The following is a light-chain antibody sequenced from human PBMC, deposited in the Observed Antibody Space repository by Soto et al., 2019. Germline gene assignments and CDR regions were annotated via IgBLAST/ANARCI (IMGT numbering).Light chain of an antibody. CDR3: MLYMGGGLEV. CDR2: STN. CDR1: SGSVSTTYY. Sequence: QAVVTQEPSFSVSPGGTVTRTCGLTSGSVSTTYYPSWYQQTPGQAPRTLIYSTNIRSSGVPDRFSGSILGNKAALTITGAQADDESDYHCMLYMGGGLEVFCGGTKLSVL. V-gene: IGLV8-61*01. J-gene: IGLJ2*01.